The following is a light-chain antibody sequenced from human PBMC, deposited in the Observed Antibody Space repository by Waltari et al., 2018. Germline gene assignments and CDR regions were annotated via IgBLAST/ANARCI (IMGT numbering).Light chain of an antibody. CDR2: DDN. V-gene: IGLV2-23*01. Sequence: QSALTQPASVSGSPGQSITISCTGTSSDVGNYNLVSWYQQYPGKAPKGMIYDDNRRPAGVCDGFSGSKSGNTASLTISGVQAEDEADYYCCSYAGSYTWVFGGGTKLTVL. CDR3: CSYAGSYTWV. CDR1: SSDVGNYNL. J-gene: IGLJ3*02.